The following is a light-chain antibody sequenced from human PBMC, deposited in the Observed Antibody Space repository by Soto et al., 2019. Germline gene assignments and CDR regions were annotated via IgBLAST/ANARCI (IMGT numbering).Light chain of an antibody. CDR2: GAS. CDR3: QQYGPSPT. CDR1: QSVSNNY. Sequence: EIVLTQSPFTLSLSPGERATLSCRASQSVSNNYLAWYQQKPGQAPRLLIYGASNRATGIPDRFSGSGSGTDFTLTITRLDPEDFAVYFCQQYGPSPTFGQGTKVDNK. J-gene: IGKJ1*01. V-gene: IGKV3-20*01.